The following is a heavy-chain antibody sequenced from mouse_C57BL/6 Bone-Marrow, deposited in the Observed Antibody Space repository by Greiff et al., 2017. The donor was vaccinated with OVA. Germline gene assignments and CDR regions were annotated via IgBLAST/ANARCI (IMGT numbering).Heavy chain of an antibody. CDR1: GYAFTNYL. CDR3: ARRYYYGSSYPYWYFDV. V-gene: IGHV1-54*01. Sequence: QVQLQQSGAELVRPGTSVKVSCKASGYAFTNYLIEWVKQRPGQGLEWIGVINPGSGGTNYNEKFKGKATLTADKSSSTAYMQLSSLTSEDSAVYFCARRYYYGSSYPYWYFDVWGTGTTVTVSS. D-gene: IGHD1-1*01. J-gene: IGHJ1*03. CDR2: INPGSGGT.